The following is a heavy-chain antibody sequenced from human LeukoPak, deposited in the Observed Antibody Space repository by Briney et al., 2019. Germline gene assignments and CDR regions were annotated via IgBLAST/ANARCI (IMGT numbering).Heavy chain of an antibody. D-gene: IGHD4-23*01. CDR1: GGTFSSYA. J-gene: IGHJ4*02. CDR3: ARDPAHDYGGNSGDFDY. V-gene: IGHV1-69*13. CDR2: IIPIFGTA. Sequence: SVTVSCKASGGTFSSYAISWVRQAPGQGLEWMGGIIPIFGTANYAQKFQGRVTITADESTSTAYMELSSLRSEDTAVYYCARDPAHDYGGNSGDFDYWGQGTLVTVSS.